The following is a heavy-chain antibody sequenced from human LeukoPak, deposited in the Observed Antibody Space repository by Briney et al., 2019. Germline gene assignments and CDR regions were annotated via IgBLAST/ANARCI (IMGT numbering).Heavy chain of an antibody. CDR2: IIPIFGTA. V-gene: IGHV1-69*05. CDR1: GGSFSSEA. J-gene: IGHJ4*02. CDR3: GRKAGDCGGGSCYSIDY. Sequence: ASVKGSCKAFGGSFSSEAISWARQAPGQGLEWMGGIIPIFGTANYAQKFQGRVTITTDESTSTAYMEVSSLRSEDTAVYYCGRKAGDCGGGSCYSIDYWGQGTLVTVSS. D-gene: IGHD2-15*01.